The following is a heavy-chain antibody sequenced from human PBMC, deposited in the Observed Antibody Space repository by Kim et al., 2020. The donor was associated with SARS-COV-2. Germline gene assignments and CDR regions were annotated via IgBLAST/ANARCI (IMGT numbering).Heavy chain of an antibody. V-gene: IGHV1-69*04. CDR3: AKEYSSPVGAFDI. Sequence: YAQKFQGRVTITADKSTSTAYMELSSLRSEDTAVYYCAKEYSSPVGAFDIWGQGTMVTVSS. J-gene: IGHJ3*02. D-gene: IGHD6-13*01.